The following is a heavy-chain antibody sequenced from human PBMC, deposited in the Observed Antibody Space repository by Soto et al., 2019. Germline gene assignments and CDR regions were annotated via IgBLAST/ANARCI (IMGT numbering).Heavy chain of an antibody. V-gene: IGHV4-4*02. CDR2: IFHDGTA. CDR1: GVSISRGNW. Sequence: PSETLSLTCDVSGVSISRGNWWTWVRQSPQRGLEYIGEIFHDGTANYYPSFERRVAISVDTSKNQFSLKLTSVTAADTAIYFCARLVYDTRLNYMYFDFWGQGTLVTVSS. J-gene: IGHJ4*02. D-gene: IGHD3-10*01. CDR3: ARLVYDTRLNYMYFDF.